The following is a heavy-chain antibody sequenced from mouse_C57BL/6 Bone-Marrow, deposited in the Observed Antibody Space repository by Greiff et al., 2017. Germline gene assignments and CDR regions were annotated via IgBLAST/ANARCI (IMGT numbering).Heavy chain of an antibody. CDR3: ARQAPHPCYAMDY. CDR2: ISNGGGST. V-gene: IGHV5-12*01. CDR1: GFTFSDYY. Sequence: EVQLVESGGGLVQPGGSLKLSCAASGFTFSDYYMYWVRQTPEKRLEWVAYISNGGGSTYYPDTVKGRFTISRDNAKNTLYLQMSRLKSEDTAMYYCARQAPHPCYAMDYWGQGTSVTVSS. J-gene: IGHJ4*01.